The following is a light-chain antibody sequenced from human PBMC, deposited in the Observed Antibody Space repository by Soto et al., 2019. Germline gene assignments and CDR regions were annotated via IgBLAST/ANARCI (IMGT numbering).Light chain of an antibody. CDR3: SSYTSSSLYV. CDR1: SSDVGGYSF. Sequence: QSVLTQPASVSGSPGQSIAISCTGTSSDVGGYSFVSWYQQHPGKAPKVMIYDVSNRPSGVSDRFSGSKSGNTASLTISGLRAEDEADYSCSSYTSSSLYVFGTGTKVTVL. CDR2: DVS. V-gene: IGLV2-14*01. J-gene: IGLJ1*01.